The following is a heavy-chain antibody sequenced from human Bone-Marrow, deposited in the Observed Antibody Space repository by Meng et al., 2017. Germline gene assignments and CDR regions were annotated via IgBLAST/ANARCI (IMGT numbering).Heavy chain of an antibody. D-gene: IGHD1-1*01. V-gene: IGHV4-34*01. CDR3: ARGTRPLLSQH. J-gene: IGHJ1*01. CDR1: VGSFSGDY. CDR2: INHSGRT. Sequence: QVHLRQLAAGLVTPSETLSLHCAVYVGSFSGDYWSWIRQPPGKGLEWIGEINHSGRTNYNPSLKSRVTISVDTSKNQFSLQLSSVTAADTAVYYCARGTRPLLSQHWGQGTLVTVSS.